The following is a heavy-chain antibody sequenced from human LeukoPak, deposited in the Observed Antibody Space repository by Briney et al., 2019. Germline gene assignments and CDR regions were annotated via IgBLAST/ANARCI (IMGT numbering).Heavy chain of an antibody. J-gene: IGHJ1*01. CDR3: ARDSGRYLSYFQH. Sequence: PGGSLRLSCAASGFTFSSYAMHWVRQAPGKGLEYVSAISSNGGSTYYAKSVKGRFTISRDNSKNTLYLQMGSLRAEDMAVYYCARDSGRYLSYFQHWGQGTLVTVSS. CDR2: ISSNGGST. CDR1: GFTFSSYA. V-gene: IGHV3-64*01. D-gene: IGHD1-26*01.